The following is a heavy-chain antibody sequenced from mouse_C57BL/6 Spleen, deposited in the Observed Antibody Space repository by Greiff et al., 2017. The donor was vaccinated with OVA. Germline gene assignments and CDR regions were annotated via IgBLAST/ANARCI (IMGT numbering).Heavy chain of an antibody. CDR2: FYPGSGSI. CDR3: ARHEAYDGDGDGMAMDY. CDR1: GYTFTEYT. V-gene: IGHV1-62-2*01. D-gene: IGHD2-13*01. Sequence: QVQLQQSGAELVKPGASVKLSCKASGYTFTEYTIHWVKQRSGQGLEWIGWFYPGSGSIKYNEKFKDKATLTAAKSSSTVYMELSSLTSEDSAVXFWARHEAYDGDGDGMAMDYWGQGTSVTVSS. J-gene: IGHJ4*01.